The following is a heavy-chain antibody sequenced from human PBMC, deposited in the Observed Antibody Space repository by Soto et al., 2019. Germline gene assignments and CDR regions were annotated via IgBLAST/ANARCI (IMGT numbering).Heavy chain of an antibody. CDR2: ISGSGVST. Sequence: GGSLRLSCAASGFTFSSYAMSWVRQAPGKGLEWVSAISGSGVSTYYADSVKGRFTISRDNSKYTLYLQMNSLRAEDTAVYHCAKEQKDSSTWSELNYWGQGTLVTVSS. CDR3: AKEQKDSSTWSELNY. V-gene: IGHV3-23*01. J-gene: IGHJ4*02. D-gene: IGHD6-13*01. CDR1: GFTFSSYA.